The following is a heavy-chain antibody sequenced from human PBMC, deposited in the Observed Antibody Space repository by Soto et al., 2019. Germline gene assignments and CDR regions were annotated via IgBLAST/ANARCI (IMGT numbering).Heavy chain of an antibody. CDR1: GGSINNGDYY. CDR3: ARVSLTYIYFDY. J-gene: IGHJ4*02. D-gene: IGHD3-16*01. Sequence: SETLSLTCTVSGGSINNGDYYWSGIRQHPGKGLEWIGYTYYSGRTYYNPSLKSRVTISVDTSKNQFSLKLSSVSAADTAVYYCARVSLTYIYFDYWGQGTLVTVSS. CDR2: TYYSGRT. V-gene: IGHV4-31*03.